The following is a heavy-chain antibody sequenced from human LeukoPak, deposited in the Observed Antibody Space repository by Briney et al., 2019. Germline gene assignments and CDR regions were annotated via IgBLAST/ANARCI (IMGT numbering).Heavy chain of an antibody. CDR3: AREAYSAFCSDKPSGSDY. Sequence: GGALRLSCAASGFIFSSYLMSWVRQAPGKGLEGVAHIYQDGCEKYYVDSVNGRFTISTAKDKNSLYLQMNSLRAEDTAVYYYAREAYSAFCSDKPSGSDYWGQGTLVTVSS. CDR1: GFIFSSYL. CDR2: IYQDGCEK. J-gene: IGHJ4*02. D-gene: IGHD3-3*01. V-gene: IGHV3-7*01.